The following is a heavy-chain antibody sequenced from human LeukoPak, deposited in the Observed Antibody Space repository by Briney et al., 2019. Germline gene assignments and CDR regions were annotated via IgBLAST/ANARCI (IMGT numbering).Heavy chain of an antibody. V-gene: IGHV4-59*01. D-gene: IGHD4-4*01. Sequence: SETLSLTCTVSGGSISSYYWSWIRQPPGKGLEWIGYIYYSGSTNYNPSLKSRVTISVDTPKNQFSLKLTSVTAADTAIYYCARVGGMTTVNNAAFDVWGQGTMVTVSS. CDR1: GGSISSYY. CDR3: ARVGGMTTVNNAAFDV. CDR2: IYYSGST. J-gene: IGHJ3*01.